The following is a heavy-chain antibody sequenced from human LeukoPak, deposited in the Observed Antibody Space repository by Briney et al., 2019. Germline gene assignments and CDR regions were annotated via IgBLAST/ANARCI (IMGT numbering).Heavy chain of an antibody. Sequence: ASVKVSCKASGGTISRYAISWVRQAPGQGLEWMGGIIPIFGTANYAQKFQGRVTITADESTSTAYMELSSLRSEDTAVYYCARGIAVAGPFDYWGQGTLVTVSS. CDR2: IIPIFGTA. D-gene: IGHD6-19*01. CDR3: ARGIAVAGPFDY. V-gene: IGHV1-69*13. J-gene: IGHJ4*02. CDR1: GGTISRYA.